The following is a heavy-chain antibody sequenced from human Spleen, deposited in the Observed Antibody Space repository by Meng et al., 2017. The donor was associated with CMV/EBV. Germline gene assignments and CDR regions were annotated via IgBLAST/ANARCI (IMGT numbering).Heavy chain of an antibody. J-gene: IGHJ4*02. D-gene: IGHD1-26*01. CDR1: GGSISRGDYY. V-gene: IGHV4-30-4*08. CDR2: IYYSGST. Sequence: VSGGSISRGDYYWSWIRQPPGKGLEWIGYIYYSGSTYYNPSLKSRVTISVDTSKNQFSLKLSSVTAADTAVYYCAREIWEEAITIDYWGQGTLVTVSS. CDR3: AREIWEEAITIDY.